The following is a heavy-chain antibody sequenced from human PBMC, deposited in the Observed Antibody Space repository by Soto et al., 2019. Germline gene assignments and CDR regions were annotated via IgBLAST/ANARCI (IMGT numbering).Heavy chain of an antibody. Sequence: QVPLVQSGAEVKKPGASVKVSCKASGYTFTSYGISWVRQAPGQGVEWMGWISAYNGNTNYAQKLQGRVTMTTDASTSTAYMERRSLRSDDTAVYYCARERRSNHYYYYYYMDVWGKGTTVTVSS. CDR3: ARERRSNHYYYYYYMDV. J-gene: IGHJ6*03. D-gene: IGHD4-4*01. CDR1: GYTFTSYG. V-gene: IGHV1-18*01. CDR2: ISAYNGNT.